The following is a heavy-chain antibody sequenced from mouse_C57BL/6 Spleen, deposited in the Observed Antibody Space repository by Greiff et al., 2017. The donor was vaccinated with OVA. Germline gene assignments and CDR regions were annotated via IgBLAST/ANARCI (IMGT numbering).Heavy chain of an antibody. V-gene: IGHV1-61*01. CDR1: GYTFTSYW. CDR3: ARRSSGYVRFAY. D-gene: IGHD3-2*02. Sequence: QVQLQQPGAELVRPGSSVKLSCKASGYTFTSYWMDWVKQRPGQGLEWIGNIYPSDSETHYNQKFKDKATLTVDKSSSTAYMQLSSLTSEDSAVYYYARRSSGYVRFAYWGQGTLVTVSA. J-gene: IGHJ3*01. CDR2: IYPSDSET.